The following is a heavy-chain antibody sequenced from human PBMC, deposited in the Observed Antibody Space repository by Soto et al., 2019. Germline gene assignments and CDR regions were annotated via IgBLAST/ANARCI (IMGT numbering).Heavy chain of an antibody. Sequence: ETQSLTRTGSNRCISSSSSTCIRPNPGRGLNWNGYIYSSGSTNYNPSLKSRVTISVDTSKNQFSLKLSSVTAADTAVYYCARVRRITMVRGGSGGYGYDYGMEVWRQGTTVT. J-gene: IGHJ6*02. CDR2: IYSSGST. V-gene: IGHV4-59*01. CDR1: NRCISSSS. CDR3: ARVRRITMVRGGSGGYGYDYGMEV. D-gene: IGHD3-10*01.